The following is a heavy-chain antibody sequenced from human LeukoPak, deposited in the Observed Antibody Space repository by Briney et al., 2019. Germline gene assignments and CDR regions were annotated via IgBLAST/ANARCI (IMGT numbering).Heavy chain of an antibody. CDR1: GFTFSSYW. Sequence: PGGSLRLSCAASGFTFSSYWMHWVRQAPGKGLEWVSYISSSSSTIYYADSVKGRFTISRDNAKNSLYLQMNSLRAEDTAVYYCAKVYHNSDDDWGQGTLVTVSS. CDR3: AKVYHNSDDD. J-gene: IGHJ4*02. D-gene: IGHD3-22*01. V-gene: IGHV3-48*01. CDR2: ISSSSSTI.